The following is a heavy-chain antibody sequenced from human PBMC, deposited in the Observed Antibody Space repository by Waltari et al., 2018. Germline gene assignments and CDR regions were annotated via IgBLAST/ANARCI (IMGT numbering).Heavy chain of an antibody. V-gene: IGHV3-23*01. CDR3: ARGGITWYGFDY. CDR2: ISDDGYVT. D-gene: IGHD6-13*01. CDR1: GFTFSNYG. Sequence: EVQLLESGGGLVQPGGSLRLSCAASGFTFSNYGLRWVRQAPGTGLEWVSGISDDGYVTHYADSLKGRFTISRDSSRKTLYLQMNSLSADDTAVYYCARGGITWYGFDYWGQGTLVTVSS. J-gene: IGHJ4*02.